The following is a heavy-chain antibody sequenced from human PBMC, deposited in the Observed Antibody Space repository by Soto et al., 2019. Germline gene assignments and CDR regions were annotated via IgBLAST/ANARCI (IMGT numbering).Heavy chain of an antibody. Sequence: QVQLQESGPGLVKPSETLSLTCAVSGGSLTGQHWSWIRQPPGKGLEWIGQNVNSGIARYNPSLHCQVAIPNDTSKHHFALRPSSVTAADTAVYYCASYIEGNGGRGSWGQGHLVTVSS. J-gene: IGHJ4*02. CDR2: NVNSGIA. V-gene: IGHV4-4*09. D-gene: IGHD4-17*01. CDR3: ASYIEGNGGRGS. CDR1: GGSLTGQH.